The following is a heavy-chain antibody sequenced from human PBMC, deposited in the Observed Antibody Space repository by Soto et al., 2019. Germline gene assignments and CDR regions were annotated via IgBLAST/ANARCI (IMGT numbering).Heavy chain of an antibody. V-gene: IGHV6-1*01. D-gene: IGHD6-6*01. CDR3: ARLVGNSWLDH. Sequence: QVQLQQSGPGLVKPSQTLSLTCAISGDSVSSNDAVWNWVRQSPSRGLEWLGRTYYRSIWQTEYAVAVKGRMTINPAASKNQFSLQLTSVTPEATAMSYCARLVGNSWLDHWGQGTLVTVSA. CDR1: GDSVSSNDAV. CDR2: TYYRSIWQT. J-gene: IGHJ5*02.